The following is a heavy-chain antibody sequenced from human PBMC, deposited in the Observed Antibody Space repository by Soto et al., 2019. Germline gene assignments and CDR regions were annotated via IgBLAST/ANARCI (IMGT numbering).Heavy chain of an antibody. V-gene: IGHV3-74*01. CDR2: INSDGSGI. CDR3: ARDRSYNMDV. J-gene: IGHJ6*02. D-gene: IGHD1-1*01. Sequence: PGGSLRLSCAASGFTVSSNYMSWVRQAPGKGLTWVSRINSDGSGINYADSVKGRFTISRDNAKNTLYLQMSSLRAEDSAVYYCARDRSYNMDVWGQGTTVTVSS. CDR1: GFTVSSNY.